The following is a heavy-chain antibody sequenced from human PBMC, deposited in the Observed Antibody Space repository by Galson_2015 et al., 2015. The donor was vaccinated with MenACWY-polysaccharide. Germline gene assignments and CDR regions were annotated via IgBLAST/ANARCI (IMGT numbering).Heavy chain of an antibody. CDR2: ITDSGSST. J-gene: IGHJ5*02. CDR1: GFTFSSYV. Sequence: SLRLSCAVSGFTFSSYVMSWVRQAPGRGLEWASSITDSGSSTYYVDSVKGRFTISRDNSKNTLFLQMNSLRADDTAVYYCAKGGREVDNWLDPWGQGALVTVSS. D-gene: IGHD1-26*01. CDR3: AKGGREVDNWLDP. V-gene: IGHV3-23*01.